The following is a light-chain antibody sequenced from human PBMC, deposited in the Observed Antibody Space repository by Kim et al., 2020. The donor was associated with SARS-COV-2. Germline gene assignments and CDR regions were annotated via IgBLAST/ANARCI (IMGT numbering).Light chain of an antibody. Sequence: LTQAPSVSKGLRQTATLTCTGNSNNVGNEGVAWLQQHQGHPPKLLSYRNNNRPSGISERLSASRSGNTASLTITGLQPEDEADYYCSAWDSSLNAWVFGGGAQLTVL. CDR1: SNNVGNEG. V-gene: IGLV10-54*01. CDR2: RNN. CDR3: SAWDSSLNAWV. J-gene: IGLJ3*02.